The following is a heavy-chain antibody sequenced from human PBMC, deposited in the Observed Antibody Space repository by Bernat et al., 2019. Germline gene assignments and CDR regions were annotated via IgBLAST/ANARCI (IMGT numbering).Heavy chain of an antibody. CDR1: GFTFSSYA. J-gene: IGHJ6*02. V-gene: IGHV3-30-3*01. CDR2: ISYDGSNK. Sequence: QVQLVESGGGVVQPGRSLRLSCAASGFTFSSYAMHGVRQAPGKGLEWVAVISYDGSNKYYADSVKGRFTISRDNSKHTLYLQMNSLRAEDTAVYYCARVGVQAAGWDYYYGMDVWGQGTTVTVSS. D-gene: IGHD6-13*01. CDR3: ARVGVQAAGWDYYYGMDV.